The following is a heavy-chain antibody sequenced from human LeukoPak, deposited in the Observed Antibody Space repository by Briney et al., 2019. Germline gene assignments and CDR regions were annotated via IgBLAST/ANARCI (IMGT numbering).Heavy chain of an antibody. V-gene: IGHV3-23*01. D-gene: IGHD6-13*01. J-gene: IGHJ4*02. CDR2: ISGSGGST. CDR3: AKDKKYSSSWYSSGFDY. Sequence: PGGSLRLSCAASGFTVSSNYMSWVRQAPGKGLEWVSAISGSGGSTYYADSVKGRFTISRDNSKNTLYLQMNSLRAEDTAVYYCAKDKKYSSSWYSSGFDYWGQGTLVTVSS. CDR1: GFTVSSNY.